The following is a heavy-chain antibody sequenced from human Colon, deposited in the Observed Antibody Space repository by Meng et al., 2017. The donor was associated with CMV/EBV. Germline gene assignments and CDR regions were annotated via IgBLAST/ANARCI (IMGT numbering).Heavy chain of an antibody. CDR2: IKGDGSDE. CDR3: ARDPRFGELYFDS. V-gene: IGHV3-7*01. J-gene: IGHJ4*02. CDR1: GFTVSSYW. D-gene: IGHD3-10*02. Sequence: GGSLRLSCAASGFTVSSYWMSWVRQAPGKGLEWVASIKGDGSDEYYVDSVKGRFTISRDNAKNSLYLQMNSLRAEDTAVYFCARDPRFGELYFDSWGQGTLVTVSS.